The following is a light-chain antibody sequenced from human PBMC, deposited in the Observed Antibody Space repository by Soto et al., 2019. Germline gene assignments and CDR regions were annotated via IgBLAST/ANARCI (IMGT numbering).Light chain of an antibody. Sequence: EFVLTQSPGTLSLSPGERATLSCRASQTVRNNLAWYQQKPGQAPRLLIYGASTRATGIPARFSGSGSGTEFTLTISILQSEDFAVYYCQQYNNWPPKTFGQGTKVDIK. CDR2: GAS. V-gene: IGKV3-15*01. J-gene: IGKJ1*01. CDR1: QTVRNN. CDR3: QQYNNWPPKT.